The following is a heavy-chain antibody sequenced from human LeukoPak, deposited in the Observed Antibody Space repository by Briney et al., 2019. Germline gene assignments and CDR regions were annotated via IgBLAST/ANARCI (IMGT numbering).Heavy chain of an antibody. V-gene: IGHV4-39*01. CDR3: ARARFTMIASGPDAFDI. D-gene: IGHD3-22*01. CDR2: IYYSGST. J-gene: IGHJ3*02. Sequence: SETLSLTCIVSGDSIRNFYWSWIRQPPGKGLEWIGSIYYSGSTYYNPSLKSRVTISVDTSKNQFSLKLSSVTAADTAVYYCARARFTMIASGPDAFDIWGQGTMVTVSS. CDR1: GDSIRNFY.